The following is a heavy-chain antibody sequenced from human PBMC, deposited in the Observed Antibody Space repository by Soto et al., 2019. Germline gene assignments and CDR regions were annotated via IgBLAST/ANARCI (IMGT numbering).Heavy chain of an antibody. D-gene: IGHD3-3*01. Sequence: QVQLVQSGAEEKKPGASVKVSCKASGYTFTNYAMHWVRQAPGQRLEWMGWINAGNGNTKYSQKFQGRVTITRDTSASTAYLELSSLSSEDTAVYYCARGFPFWFDPWGQGTLVTVSS. CDR1: GYTFTNYA. CDR2: INAGNGNT. V-gene: IGHV1-3*05. CDR3: ARGFPFWFDP. J-gene: IGHJ5*02.